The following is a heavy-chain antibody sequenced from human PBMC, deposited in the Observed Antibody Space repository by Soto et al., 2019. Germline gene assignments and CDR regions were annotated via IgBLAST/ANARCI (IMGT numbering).Heavy chain of an antibody. Sequence: QVQLVESGGGVVQPGRSLRLSCAASGFTFSSYGMHWVRQAPGKGLEWVAVISYDGSNKYYADSVKGRFTISRDNSKNTLYLQMNSLRAEDTAVYYCAKGYYCSGSYLDYWGQGTLVTVSS. D-gene: IGHD3-10*01. CDR2: ISYDGSNK. J-gene: IGHJ4*02. CDR3: AKGYYCSGSYLDY. CDR1: GFTFSSYG. V-gene: IGHV3-30*18.